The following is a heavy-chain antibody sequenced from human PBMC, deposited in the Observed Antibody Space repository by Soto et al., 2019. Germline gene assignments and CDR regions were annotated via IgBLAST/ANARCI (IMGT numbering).Heavy chain of an antibody. Sequence: QVQLVQSGAEMKKPGSSVKVSCKTSGGAFSTFAVSWVRQAPGQGLEWVGGITPILGTPSYAQKFQGRVTITADVSTTSAYMEITSRTSEDTALYYCVRGGSGSRGDYWGQGTLVTVSS. CDR1: GGAFSTFA. D-gene: IGHD3-10*01. J-gene: IGHJ4*02. V-gene: IGHV1-69*01. CDR3: VRGGSGSRGDY. CDR2: ITPILGTP.